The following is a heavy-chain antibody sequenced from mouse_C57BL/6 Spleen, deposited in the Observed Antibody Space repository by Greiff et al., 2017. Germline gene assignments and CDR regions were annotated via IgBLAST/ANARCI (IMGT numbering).Heavy chain of an antibody. J-gene: IGHJ4*01. V-gene: IGHV1-69*01. CDR2: IDPSDSYT. CDR3: ARGGYYAMDY. Sequence: VQLQQSGAELVMPGASVKLSCKASGYTFTSYWMHWVKQRPGRGLAWIGEIDPSDSYTNYNQKFKGKSTLTVDKSSSTAYMQLSSLTSEDSAVYYCARGGYYAMDYWGQGTSVTVSS. CDR1: GYTFTSYW.